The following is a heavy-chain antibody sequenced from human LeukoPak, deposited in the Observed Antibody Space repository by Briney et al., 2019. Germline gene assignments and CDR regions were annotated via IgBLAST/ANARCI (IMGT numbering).Heavy chain of an antibody. CDR3: ARDVVTFYDDSSGYYY. Sequence: ASVKVSCKASGHTLTSYAMHWVRQAPGQRLEWTGWINAGNGNTKYSQKFQGRVTITRDTSASTAYMELSSLRSEDTAVYYCARDVVTFYDDSSGYYYWGQGTLVTVSS. CDR2: INAGNGNT. J-gene: IGHJ4*02. V-gene: IGHV1-3*01. D-gene: IGHD3-22*01. CDR1: GHTLTSYA.